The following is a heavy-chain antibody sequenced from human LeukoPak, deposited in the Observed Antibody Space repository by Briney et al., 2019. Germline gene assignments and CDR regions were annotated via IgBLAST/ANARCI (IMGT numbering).Heavy chain of an antibody. V-gene: IGHV5-51*01. CDR3: ARRAYYYDSSGYSHDY. D-gene: IGHD3-22*01. J-gene: IGHJ4*02. CDR1: GYSFTSYW. CDR2: IYPGDSDT. Sequence: GESLKVSCKGSGYSFTSYWTGWVRQMPGKGLEWMGIIYPGDSDTRYSPSFQGQVTISADKSISTTYLQWSSLKASDTAMYYCARRAYYYDSSGYSHDYWGQGTLVTVSS.